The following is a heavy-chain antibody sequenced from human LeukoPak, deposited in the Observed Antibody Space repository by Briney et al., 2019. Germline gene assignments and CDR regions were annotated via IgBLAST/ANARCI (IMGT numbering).Heavy chain of an antibody. CDR2: IDIAGDT. CDR1: GYTFSSYD. V-gene: IGHV3-13*01. Sequence: GGSLRLSCATSGYTFSSYDMHWVRQATGKGLDWVSAIDIAGDTYYPGSVKGRFTISRENAKNSLYLQMNSLRAGDTAVYYCARVAAAGKGFDYWGQGTLVTVSS. CDR3: ARVAAAGKGFDY. D-gene: IGHD6-13*01. J-gene: IGHJ4*02.